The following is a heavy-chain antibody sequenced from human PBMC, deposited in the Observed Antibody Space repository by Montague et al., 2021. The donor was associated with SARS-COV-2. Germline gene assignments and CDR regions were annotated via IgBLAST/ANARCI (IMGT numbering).Heavy chain of an antibody. CDR2: IYSGGST. CDR1: GFIVSRNY. J-gene: IGHJ6*02. Sequence: SLRLSWAASGFIVSRNYMSWVRQAPGKGLEWVSVIYSGGSTYYGASAKGRYTNSSHNSKNTPYLQMNGLRAEDTGVYYCAREVYGMDVWGQGTTVTVSS. V-gene: IGHV3-53*04. CDR3: AREVYGMDV.